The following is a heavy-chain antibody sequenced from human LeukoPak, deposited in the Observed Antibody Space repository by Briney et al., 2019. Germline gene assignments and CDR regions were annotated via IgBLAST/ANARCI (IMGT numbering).Heavy chain of an antibody. CDR3: ARVLAGGSYAFDY. Sequence: GSLRLSCAASGFTVSSNYMSWVRQAPGKGLEWVSVIYSGGSTYYADSVKGRFTISRDNSKNTLYLQMNSLRAEDTAVYYCARVLAGGSYAFDYWGQGTLVTVSS. CDR2: IYSGGST. D-gene: IGHD1-26*01. J-gene: IGHJ4*02. CDR1: GFTVSSNY. V-gene: IGHV3-66*01.